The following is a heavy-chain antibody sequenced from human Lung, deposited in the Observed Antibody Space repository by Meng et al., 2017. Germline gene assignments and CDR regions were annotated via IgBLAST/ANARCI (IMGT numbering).Heavy chain of an antibody. Sequence: EVQLVESGGGLVKPGGSLRLSCAASEFTFRDYSMNWVRQAPGKGLEWVSFISNTGKYIYYADSVKGRFTISRDNAKNSLYLQINSLRAEDTAVYYCARGVDITVTKYHFDYWGQGILVTVSS. J-gene: IGHJ4*02. CDR3: ARGVDITVTKYHFDY. D-gene: IGHD4-17*01. V-gene: IGHV3-21*01. CDR2: ISNTGKYI. CDR1: EFTFRDYS.